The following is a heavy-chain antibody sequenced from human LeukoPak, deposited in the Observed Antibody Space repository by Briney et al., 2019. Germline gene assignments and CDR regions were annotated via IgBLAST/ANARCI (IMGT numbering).Heavy chain of an antibody. CDR3: ARREPYVGYYYGMDV. CDR1: GGSISSSNW. D-gene: IGHD1-26*01. CDR2: IYHSGST. Sequence: SGTLSLTCAVSGGSISSSNWWSWVRQPPGKGLEWIGEIYHSGSTNYNPSLKSRVTISVDKSKNQFSLKLSSVTAADTAVYYCARREPYVGYYYGMDVWGQGTTVTVSS. V-gene: IGHV4-4*02. J-gene: IGHJ6*02.